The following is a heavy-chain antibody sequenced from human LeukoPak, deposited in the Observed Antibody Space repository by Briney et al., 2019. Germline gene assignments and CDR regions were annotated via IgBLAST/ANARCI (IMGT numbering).Heavy chain of an antibody. J-gene: IGHJ4*02. V-gene: IGHV3-23*01. CDR2: ICASASGT. D-gene: IGHD2-15*01. CDR3: AKAGGGSCHSSLGF. Sequence: GGSLRLSCAASGFSFSSYAMSWVRQAPGKGLEWVSSICASASGTYYAGSVKGRFTISRDNSKNTLDLQMNNLRAEDTAVYYCAKAGGGSCHSSLGFWGQGTLVTVSS. CDR1: GFSFSSYA.